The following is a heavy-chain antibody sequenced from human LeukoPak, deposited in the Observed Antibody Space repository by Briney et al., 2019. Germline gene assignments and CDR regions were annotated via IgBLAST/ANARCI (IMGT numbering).Heavy chain of an antibody. CDR3: ARQDGYCSSTSCYNHNRFDP. J-gene: IGHJ5*02. D-gene: IGHD2-2*02. V-gene: IGHV4-4*09. Sequence: SETLSLTCTVSGGSISSYYWSWIRQPPGKGLEWIGYIYTSGSTNYNPSLKSRVTISVDTSKNQFSLKLSSVTAADTAVYYCARQDGYCSSTSCYNHNRFDPWGQGTLVTVSS. CDR2: IYTSGST. CDR1: GGSISSYY.